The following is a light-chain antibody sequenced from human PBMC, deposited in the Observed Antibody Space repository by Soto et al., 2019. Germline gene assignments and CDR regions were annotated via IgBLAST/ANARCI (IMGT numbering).Light chain of an antibody. J-gene: IGKJ1*01. Sequence: ETVMTQSPVTLSVSPAGRGTLSCRASQSVSSNLAWYQQKPGQPPRILIYGASNRATGIPARLSGSGSGTAFTLTIINLEPADFSVYYCRQHSHWPPLTFGQGTKVDIK. CDR2: GAS. CDR3: RQHSHWPPLT. V-gene: IGKV3-11*01. CDR1: QSVSSN.